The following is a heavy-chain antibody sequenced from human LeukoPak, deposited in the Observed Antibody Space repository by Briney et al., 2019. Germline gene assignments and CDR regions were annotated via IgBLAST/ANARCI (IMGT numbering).Heavy chain of an antibody. CDR3: AREESSSSDYMDV. Sequence: ASVKVSRKASGYTFTSYYMHWVRQAPAQGLEWMGIINPSGGSTSYAQKFQGRVTMTRDTSTSTVYVELSSMRSEDTAVYYCAREESSSSDYMDVWGKGTTVTVSS. CDR1: GYTFTSYY. D-gene: IGHD6-6*01. J-gene: IGHJ6*03. V-gene: IGHV1-46*03. CDR2: INPSGGST.